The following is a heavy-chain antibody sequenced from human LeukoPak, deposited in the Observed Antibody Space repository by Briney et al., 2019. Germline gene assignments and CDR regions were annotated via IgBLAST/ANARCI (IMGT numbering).Heavy chain of an antibody. D-gene: IGHD3-16*01. Sequence: ASVKVSCKASGGTFSSYAISWVRQAPGQGLEWMGGIIPIFGTANYAQKFQGRVTITADESTSTAYMELSSLRSEDTAVYYCARIGPSHLNPNWFDPWGQGTLVTVSS. CDR1: GGTFSSYA. V-gene: IGHV1-69*13. CDR3: ARIGPSHLNPNWFDP. CDR2: IIPIFGTA. J-gene: IGHJ5*02.